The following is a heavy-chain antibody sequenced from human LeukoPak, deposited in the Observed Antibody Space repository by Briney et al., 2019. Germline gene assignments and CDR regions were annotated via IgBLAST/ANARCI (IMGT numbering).Heavy chain of an antibody. Sequence: GGSLRLSCAASGFTFSSYTMNWVRQAPGKELEWISYISTSTSTIYYADSVKGRFTISRDNAKNSLYLQMNSLRPEDTAVYYCARDYDYGWGSACFDYWGQGTVVTVSS. CDR1: GFTFSSYT. CDR2: ISTSTSTI. CDR3: ARDYDYGWGSACFDY. D-gene: IGHD3-16*01. J-gene: IGHJ4*02. V-gene: IGHV3-48*01.